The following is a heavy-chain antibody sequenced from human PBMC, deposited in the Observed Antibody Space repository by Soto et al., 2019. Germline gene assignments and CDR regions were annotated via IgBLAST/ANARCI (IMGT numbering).Heavy chain of an antibody. CDR2: MNPNSGNT. D-gene: IGHD2-8*01. CDR1: GYTFTSYD. Sequence: GASVKVSCKASGYTFTSYDINWVRQATGQGLEWMGWMNPNSGNTGYAQKFQGRVTMTRNTSISTAYMELSSLRSEDTAVFYCARGLGSKYFVLMVYAPSPSMDVWGEGPPVTVSP. V-gene: IGHV1-8*01. J-gene: IGHJ6*04. CDR3: ARGLGSKYFVLMVYAPSPSMDV.